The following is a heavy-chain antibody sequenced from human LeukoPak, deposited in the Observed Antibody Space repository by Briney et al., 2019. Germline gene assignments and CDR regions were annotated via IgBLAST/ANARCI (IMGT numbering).Heavy chain of an antibody. J-gene: IGHJ4*02. CDR1: GFTFSTYW. V-gene: IGHV3-74*01. Sequence: GGSLRLSCAASGFTFSTYWMHWVRQAPGEGLVWVSRIKSDGSDTSYADSVKGRFTISRDNAKNTLYLQMNSLRAEDTAVYYCARDTGLWFGELFNYWGQGTLVTVSS. D-gene: IGHD3-10*01. CDR3: ARDTGLWFGELFNY. CDR2: IKSDGSDT.